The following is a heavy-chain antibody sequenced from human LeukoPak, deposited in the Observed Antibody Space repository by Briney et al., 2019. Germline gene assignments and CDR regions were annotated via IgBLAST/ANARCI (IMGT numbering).Heavy chain of an antibody. CDR2: ISSVSSYI. D-gene: IGHD1-26*01. Sequence: PGGSLRLSCAASGFTFSSYSMNWVRQAPGKGLEWVSSISSVSSYIYYADSVKGRFTVSRDNAKNSLYLQMDSLRAEDTAVYYCARDPSGTYYPRVSGALDIWGQGTMVTVSS. CDR1: GFTFSSYS. V-gene: IGHV3-21*01. CDR3: ARDPSGTYYPRVSGALDI. J-gene: IGHJ3*02.